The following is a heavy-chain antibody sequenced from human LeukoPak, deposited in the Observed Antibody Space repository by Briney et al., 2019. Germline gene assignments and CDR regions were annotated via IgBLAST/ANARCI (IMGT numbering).Heavy chain of an antibody. Sequence: SETLSLTCTVSGGSINGYFWSWMRQPAGKGLEWIGRILTNGNTDYNPSLNSRGTISMDTSRNQFSLKLRSVSAADTAVYYCARSARVEPGTGYYFDSWGRGTLVTVSS. CDR2: ILTNGNT. V-gene: IGHV4-4*07. J-gene: IGHJ4*02. D-gene: IGHD2-15*01. CDR1: GGSINGYF. CDR3: ARSARVEPGTGYYFDS.